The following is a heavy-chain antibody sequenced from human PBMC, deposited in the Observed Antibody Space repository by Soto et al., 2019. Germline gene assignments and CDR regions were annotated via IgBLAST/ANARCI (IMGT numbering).Heavy chain of an antibody. J-gene: IGHJ4*01. V-gene: IGHV3-7*01. CDR1: GFTFGSYW. D-gene: IGHD3-10*01. CDR2: IKMDASQK. CDR3: ASDSGYGSGASVNRYLDF. Sequence: GGSLRLSCAASGFTFGSYWMSWVRQAPEKGLEWLATIKMDASQKKYVDSVRGRFTLSRDNAKNSLYLQMDSLRAEDTAVYYCASDSGYGSGASVNRYLDFWGHGTLVTVSS.